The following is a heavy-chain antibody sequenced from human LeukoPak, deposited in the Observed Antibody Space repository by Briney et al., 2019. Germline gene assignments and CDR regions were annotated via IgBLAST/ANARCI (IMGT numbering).Heavy chain of an antibody. CDR2: ISSSGSTI. V-gene: IGHV3-48*03. CDR3: ARGPYDSSGRSIDY. Sequence: GGSLRLSCAASGFTFSSYEMNWVRQAPGKGLEWVSYISSSGSTIYYADSVKGRFTISRDNAKNSLYLQMNSLRAEDTAVYYCARGPYDSSGRSIDYWGQGTLVTVSS. D-gene: IGHD3-22*01. J-gene: IGHJ4*02. CDR1: GFTFSSYE.